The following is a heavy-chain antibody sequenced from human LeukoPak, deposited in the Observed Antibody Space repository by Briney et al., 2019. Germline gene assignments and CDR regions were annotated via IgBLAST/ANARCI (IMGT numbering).Heavy chain of an antibody. CDR1: GGSISSSSYY. Sequence: SETLSLTCTVSGGSISSSSYYWGWIRQPPGKGLEWIGSIYYSGSTYYNPSLKSRVTISVDTSKNQFSLKLSSVTAADTAVYYCARHEGLGGSGSYYNTSDYWGQGTLVTVSS. CDR3: ARHEGLGGSGSYYNTSDY. CDR2: IYYSGST. J-gene: IGHJ4*02. D-gene: IGHD3-10*01. V-gene: IGHV4-39*01.